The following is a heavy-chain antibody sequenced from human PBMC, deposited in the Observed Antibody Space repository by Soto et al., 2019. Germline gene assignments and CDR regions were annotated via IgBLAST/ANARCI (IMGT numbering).Heavy chain of an antibody. Sequence: GGSLRLSCAASGFTFSSYWMSWVRQAPGKGLEWVANIKQDGSEKYYVDSGKGRFTISRDNAKNSLYLQMNSLRAEDTAVYYCARVTRYYDVWSGSNDYWGQGTQVTVSS. CDR3: ARVTRYYDVWSGSNDY. V-gene: IGHV3-7*01. D-gene: IGHD3-3*01. CDR2: IKQDGSEK. J-gene: IGHJ4*02. CDR1: GFTFSSYW.